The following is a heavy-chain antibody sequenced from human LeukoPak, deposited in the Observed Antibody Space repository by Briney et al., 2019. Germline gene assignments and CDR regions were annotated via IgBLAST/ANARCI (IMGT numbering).Heavy chain of an antibody. Sequence: PSQTLSLTCTVSGGSISSGDYCWSWIRQPAGKGLEWIGRIYTSGSTNYNPSLKSRVTISVDTSKNQFSLKLSSVTAADTAVYYCARENGYYEISLVDYWGQGTLVTVSS. CDR1: GGSISSGDYC. CDR2: IYTSGST. D-gene: IGHD3-9*01. J-gene: IGHJ4*02. CDR3: ARENGYYEISLVDY. V-gene: IGHV4-61*02.